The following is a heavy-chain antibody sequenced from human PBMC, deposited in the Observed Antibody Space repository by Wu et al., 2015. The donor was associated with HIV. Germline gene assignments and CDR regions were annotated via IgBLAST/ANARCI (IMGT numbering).Heavy chain of an antibody. CDR1: GHSLTKLS. CDR2: FDPEDDKT. J-gene: IGHJ1*01. CDR3: AAFPRDIWSTGLPY. Sequence: QVHLEQSGAAVRKPGASVRVPCKVSGHSLTKLSIHWVRQAPGKGLEWMGGFDPEDDKTIYAQRFQGRVAMTEDRSAETAYLDLKNLRSEDTAVFYCAAFPRDIWSTGLPYWGQGTLITVSA. D-gene: IGHD5-24*01. V-gene: IGHV1-24*01.